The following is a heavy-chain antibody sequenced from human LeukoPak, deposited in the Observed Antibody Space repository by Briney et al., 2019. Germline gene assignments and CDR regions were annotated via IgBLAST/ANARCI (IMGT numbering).Heavy chain of an antibody. D-gene: IGHD5-12*01. CDR1: GYSISSTYY. J-gene: IGHJ2*01. Sequence: PSETLSLTCTVSGYSISSTYYWGWIRQPPGKGLEWIGSIYHSGSTYYNPSLKSRVTISVDTSKNQFSLKLSSVTAADTAVYYCARASAVATIYWYFDLWGRGTLVTVSS. CDR2: IYHSGST. CDR3: ARASAVATIYWYFDL. V-gene: IGHV4-38-2*02.